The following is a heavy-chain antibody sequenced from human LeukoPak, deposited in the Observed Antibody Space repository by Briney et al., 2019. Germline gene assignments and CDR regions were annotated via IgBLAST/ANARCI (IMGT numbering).Heavy chain of an antibody. V-gene: IGHV3-21*01. J-gene: IGHJ4*02. CDR2: ISSSSSYI. CDR3: ARATVWFGELSPDY. CDR1: GFTFSSYA. Sequence: GGSLRLSCAASGFTFSSYAMSWVRQAPGKGLEWVSSISSSSSYIYYADSMKGRFTISRDNAKNSLYLQMNSLRAEDTAVYYCARATVWFGELSPDYWGQGTLVTVSS. D-gene: IGHD3-10*01.